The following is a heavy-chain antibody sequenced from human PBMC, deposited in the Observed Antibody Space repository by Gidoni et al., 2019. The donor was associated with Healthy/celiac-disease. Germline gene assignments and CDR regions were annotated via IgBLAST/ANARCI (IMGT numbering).Heavy chain of an antibody. CDR3: ARAHYYDSSGYPYYFDY. CDR1: GGTFSSYA. CDR2: IIPIFDTA. V-gene: IGHV1-69*01. J-gene: IGHJ4*02. D-gene: IGHD3-22*01. Sequence: QVQLVQSGAEVKKPGSSVKVSCKASGGTFSSYAISWVRQAPGQGLEWMGGIIPIFDTANYAQKFQGRVTITADESTSTAYMELSSLRSEDTAVYYCARAHYYDSSGYPYYFDYWGQGTLVTVSS.